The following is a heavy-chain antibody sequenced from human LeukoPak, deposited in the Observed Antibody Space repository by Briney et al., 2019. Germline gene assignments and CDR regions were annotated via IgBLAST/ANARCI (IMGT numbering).Heavy chain of an antibody. CDR3: ARGRATEVTLDY. V-gene: IGHV1-69*13. Sequence: SVKVSCKASGGTFSSYAISWVRQAPGQGLEWMGGIIPIFATANYAQKFQGRVTITADESTRTAYMGLSSLRSEDPAVYYCARGRATEVTLDYWGQGTLVTVSS. J-gene: IGHJ4*02. CDR2: IIPIFATA. D-gene: IGHD2-21*02. CDR1: GGTFSSYA.